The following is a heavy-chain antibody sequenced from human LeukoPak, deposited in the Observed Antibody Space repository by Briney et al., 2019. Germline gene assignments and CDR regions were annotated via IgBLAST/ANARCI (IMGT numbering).Heavy chain of an antibody. CDR1: GFNFSDYY. J-gene: IGHJ4*02. CDR3: ARQKRTFDY. Sequence: GGTLRLSCEASGFNFSDYYMTWIRQAPGKGLEWLSYISPNSYSTYYKASVRGRFTISRDNSKNSMYLQMNSLRAEDTALYYCARQKRTFDYWGRGTLVTVSS. CDR2: ISPNSYST. V-gene: IGHV3-11*01.